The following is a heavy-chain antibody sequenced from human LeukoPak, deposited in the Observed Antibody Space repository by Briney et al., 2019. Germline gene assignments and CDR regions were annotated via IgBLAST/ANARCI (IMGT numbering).Heavy chain of an antibody. Sequence: GGSLRLSCAASGFTFSNSWMSWVRQAPGKGLEWLTNIKEDGSKTYYVDSVKGRFTISRDNAKNSLYLQMNSLRAEDTAVYYCVRDYAWGTSNSDYWGQGTLVTVSS. D-gene: IGHD3-16*01. CDR2: IKEDGSKT. CDR1: GFTFSNSW. J-gene: IGHJ4*02. CDR3: VRDYAWGTSNSDY. V-gene: IGHV3-7*01.